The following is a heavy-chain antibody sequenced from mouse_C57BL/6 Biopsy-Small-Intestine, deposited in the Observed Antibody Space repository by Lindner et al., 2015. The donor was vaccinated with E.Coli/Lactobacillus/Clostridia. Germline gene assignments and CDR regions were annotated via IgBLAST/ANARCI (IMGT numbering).Heavy chain of an antibody. CDR2: TSARNGNR. D-gene: IGHD1-3*01. CDR1: GYIFNDYG. V-gene: IGHV1-84*02. Sequence: SVKVSCKASGYIFNDYGITWVRQAPGQGLEWMGWTSARNGNRNYAQRFKGRVTMTTDASTNTAYLELRRLRSDDTAIYYCARERLTSSWGEVASDTWGQGTMVIVSP. J-gene: IGHJ3*01. CDR3: ARERLTSSWGEVASDT.